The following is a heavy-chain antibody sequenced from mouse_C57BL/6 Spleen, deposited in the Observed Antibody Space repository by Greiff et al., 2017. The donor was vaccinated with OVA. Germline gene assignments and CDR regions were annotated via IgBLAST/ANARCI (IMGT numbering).Heavy chain of an antibody. D-gene: IGHD1-1*01. V-gene: IGHV1-82*01. Sequence: QVQLQQSGPELVKPGASVKISCKASGYAFSSSWMNWVKQRPGKGLEWIGRIYPGDGDTNYNGKFKGKATLTADKSSSTAYMQLSSLTSEDSAVYFCARERTVVAHWYFDVWGTGTTVTVSS. CDR3: ARERTVVAHWYFDV. CDR1: GYAFSSSW. CDR2: IYPGDGDT. J-gene: IGHJ1*03.